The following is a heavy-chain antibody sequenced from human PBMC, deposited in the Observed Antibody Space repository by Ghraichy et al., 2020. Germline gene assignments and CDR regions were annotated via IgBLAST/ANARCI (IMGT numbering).Heavy chain of an antibody. CDR2: VYYRGST. D-gene: IGHD1-26*01. CDR1: GGSISSFY. CDR3: AREAPSGSHFDY. J-gene: IGHJ4*02. V-gene: IGHV4-59*01. Sequence: SETLSLTCTVSGGSISSFYWNWVRQPPGKRLEWIGYVYYRGSTDYNPSLKSRVTISVDTSKNQFSLRLSSVTAADTAVYYCAREAPSGSHFDYWGQGTLVTVSS.